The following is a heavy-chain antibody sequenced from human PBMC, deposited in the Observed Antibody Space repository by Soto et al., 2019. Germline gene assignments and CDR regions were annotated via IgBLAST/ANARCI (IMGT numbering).Heavy chain of an antibody. D-gene: IGHD3-22*01. CDR2: ISRNGRST. V-gene: IGHV3-64*01. CDR3: ARNKDYYDSSGYPTVPDY. Sequence: GGSLRLSCAASGFTFSSYAMYWVRQAPGKGLEYLTAISRNGRSTFYANSVKGRLTISRDNSKNTLYLQMGSLRAEDTSVYYCARNKDYYDSSGYPTVPDYWGQGTLVTGSS. CDR1: GFTFSSYA. J-gene: IGHJ4*02.